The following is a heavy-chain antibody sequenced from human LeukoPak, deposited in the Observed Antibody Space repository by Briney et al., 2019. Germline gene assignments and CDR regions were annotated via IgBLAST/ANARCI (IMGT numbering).Heavy chain of an antibody. CDR3: ARDGNFDY. D-gene: IGHD4-23*01. Sequence: ASVKVSCKASGYTFTDYYMHWARLAPGQGLEWMGWINPNSGDTNSAQKFQGRVTMTRDTSISTAYMELSRLRSDDTAFYYCARDGNFDYWGQGTLVTVSS. J-gene: IGHJ4*02. V-gene: IGHV1-2*02. CDR2: INPNSGDT. CDR1: GYTFTDYY.